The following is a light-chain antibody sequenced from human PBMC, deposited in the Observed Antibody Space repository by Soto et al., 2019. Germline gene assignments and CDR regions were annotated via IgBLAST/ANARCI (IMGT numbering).Light chain of an antibody. J-gene: IGKJ1*01. CDR1: QSVSNNY. CDR2: GAS. CDR3: QQYGSSGT. Sequence: EIVLTQSPGTLSLYPGKRATLSCRASQSVSNNYLAWYQQKPGQAPRLLIYGASNRATGIPDRFSGSGSGTDFTLTISRLEPEDFAVYYCQQYGSSGTFGQGTKVDIK. V-gene: IGKV3-20*01.